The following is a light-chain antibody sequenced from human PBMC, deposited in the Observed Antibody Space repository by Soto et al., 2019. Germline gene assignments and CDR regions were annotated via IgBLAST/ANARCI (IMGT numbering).Light chain of an antibody. CDR2: RNN. Sequence: QSVLTQPPSAPGTPGQRVIISCSGSISNIGSNPVYRHQQLPGTAPKLLIFRNNQRPSGVPDRFSDSKSGTSASLAISGLRSEDEADYYCAAWDDSLSVYVFGTGTKVTVL. CDR3: AAWDDSLSVYV. V-gene: IGLV1-47*01. J-gene: IGLJ1*01. CDR1: ISNIGSNP.